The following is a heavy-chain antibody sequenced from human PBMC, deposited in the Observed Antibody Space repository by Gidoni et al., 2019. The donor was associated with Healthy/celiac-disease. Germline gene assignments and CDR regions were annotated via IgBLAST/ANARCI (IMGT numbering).Heavy chain of an antibody. V-gene: IGHV3-30*18. D-gene: IGHD6-19*01. CDR2: ISYDGSNK. CDR3: AKGDHSSGWFNDY. CDR1: GFTFSSYG. Sequence: QVQLVESGGGVVQPGRSLRLSWEASGFTFSSYGMHWVRQAPGKGLEWVAVISYDGSNKYYADSVKGRFTISRDNSKNTLYLQMNSLRAEDTAVYYCAKGDHSSGWFNDYWGQGTLVTVSS. J-gene: IGHJ4*02.